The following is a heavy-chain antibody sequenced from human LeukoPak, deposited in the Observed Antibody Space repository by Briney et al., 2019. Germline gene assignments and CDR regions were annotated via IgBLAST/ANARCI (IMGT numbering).Heavy chain of an antibody. Sequence: PGGSLRLSCAASGFTFTNYWMSWVRQAPGKGLELVANIKQDRSEKYYADSVKGRFTISRDNAKNSLYLQMNSLRVEDTAVYYCARVPPGTTFLIGPSDYWGQGTLVTVSS. CDR2: IKQDRSEK. D-gene: IGHD1-1*01. CDR1: GFTFTNYW. V-gene: IGHV3-7*01. J-gene: IGHJ4*02. CDR3: ARVPPGTTFLIGPSDY.